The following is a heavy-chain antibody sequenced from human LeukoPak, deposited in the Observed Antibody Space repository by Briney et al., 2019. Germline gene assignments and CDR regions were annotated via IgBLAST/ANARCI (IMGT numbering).Heavy chain of an antibody. CDR2: IGTAGDT. J-gene: IGHJ4*02. Sequence: GGSLRLSCAASGLTFSSYDMHWVRQATGKGLEWVSAIGTAGDTYYPGSVKGRFTISRENAKNSLYLQMNSLRAGDTAVYYCARSQGYCSGGSCYLFDYWGQGTLVTVSS. CDR3: ARSQGYCSGGSCYLFDY. D-gene: IGHD2-15*01. V-gene: IGHV3-13*01. CDR1: GLTFSSYD.